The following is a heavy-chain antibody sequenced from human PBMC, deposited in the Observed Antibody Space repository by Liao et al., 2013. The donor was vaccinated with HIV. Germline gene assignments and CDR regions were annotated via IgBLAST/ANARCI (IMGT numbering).Heavy chain of an antibody. CDR3: ARDSGPAAIQVVAFDI. D-gene: IGHD2-2*02. Sequence: QVQLQQWGAGPLKPSETLSLTCSVSGGSINNFYWTWIRQSPGKGLEWIGEIHHSGTTTYNPSLETRITVSLHTSENQFSLKLRSVTAADTAVYYCARDSGPAAIQVVAFDIWGQGTMVTVSS. CDR1: GGSINNFY. J-gene: IGHJ3*02. CDR2: IHHSGTT. V-gene: IGHV4-34*01.